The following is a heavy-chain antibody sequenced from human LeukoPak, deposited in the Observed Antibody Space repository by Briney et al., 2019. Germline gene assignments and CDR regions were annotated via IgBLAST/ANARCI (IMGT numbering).Heavy chain of an antibody. D-gene: IGHD1-26*01. J-gene: IGHJ3*02. V-gene: IGHV3-21*01. CDR1: GFSFSSYS. Sequence: GGSLRLSCAASGFSFSSYSMNWVRQAPGKGLEWVSSITSSSTYIYYADSVKGRFTISRDNAENSLYLQMNSLRAEDTAVYYCARVRSGSVDAFDIWGQGTMVTVSS. CDR3: ARVRSGSVDAFDI. CDR2: ITSSSTYI.